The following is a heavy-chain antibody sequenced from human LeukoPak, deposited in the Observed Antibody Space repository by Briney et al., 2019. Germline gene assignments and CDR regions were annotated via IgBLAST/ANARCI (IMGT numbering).Heavy chain of an antibody. Sequence: GGSLRLSCAASGFTFSSYAMSWVRQAPGKGLEWVSAISGSGGSTYYADSVKGRFTISRDNTKNTLHLQMNSLRAEDTAVYYCAKGQLVRGEFDYWGQGTLVTVSS. J-gene: IGHJ4*02. CDR3: AKGQLVRGEFDY. D-gene: IGHD6-6*01. CDR1: GFTFSSYA. CDR2: ISGSGGST. V-gene: IGHV3-23*01.